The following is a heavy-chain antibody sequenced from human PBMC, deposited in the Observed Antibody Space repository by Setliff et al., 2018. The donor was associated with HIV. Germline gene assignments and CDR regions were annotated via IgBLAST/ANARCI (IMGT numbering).Heavy chain of an antibody. CDR2: IYYIGGA. CDR1: GGSINSGGYY. V-gene: IGHV4-31*03. Sequence: SETLSLTCTVSGGSINSGGYYWAWVRQHPGKGLQWIGYIYYIGGAYYNLSLKSRVTISLDTSKNHFSLNLSAVTAADTAVYYCARESMLRGLRHAVDIWGQGTMVTVSS. CDR3: ARESMLRGLRHAVDI. J-gene: IGHJ3*02. D-gene: IGHD3-10*01.